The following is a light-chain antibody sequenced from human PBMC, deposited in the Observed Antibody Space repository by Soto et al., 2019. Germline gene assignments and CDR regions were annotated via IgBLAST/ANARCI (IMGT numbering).Light chain of an antibody. CDR3: ASYTTSSTYV. Sequence: QSALTQPASVSGSPGQSIAISCTGTSSVVGGYSYVSWYQQQPGKAPKLVISDVSNRPSGVSDRFSGSKSGNTASLTISGLRTEDEADYYCASYTTSSTYVFGTGTKVTVL. V-gene: IGLV2-14*01. J-gene: IGLJ1*01. CDR1: SSVVGGYSY. CDR2: DVS.